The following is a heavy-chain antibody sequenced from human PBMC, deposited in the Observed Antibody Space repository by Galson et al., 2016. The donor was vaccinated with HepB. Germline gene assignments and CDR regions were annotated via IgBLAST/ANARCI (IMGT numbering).Heavy chain of an antibody. J-gene: IGHJ4*02. D-gene: IGHD6-13*01. CDR3: ATEIQASFAYSWYEYH. CDR1: GFPTFTNFA. CDR2: ISGSGRGS. Sequence: SLRLSCAASGFPTFTNFAMSWVRQAPGKGLEWVSTISGSGRGSFYAASVKGRFTISRDNSNNTLYLEMNSLKAEDTAVYYCATEIQASFAYSWYEYHWGQGTLVTVSS. V-gene: IGHV3-23*01.